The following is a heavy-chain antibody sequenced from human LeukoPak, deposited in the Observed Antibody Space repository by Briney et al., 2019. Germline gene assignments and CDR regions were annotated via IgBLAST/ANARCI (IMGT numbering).Heavy chain of an antibody. D-gene: IGHD3-9*01. V-gene: IGHV3-7*01. Sequence: GGSLRLSCAASGFTFSSYWMSWVRQAPGKGLEWVANIKQDGSEKYYVDSVKGRFTISRDNAKNSLYLQLSSLRAEDTAVYYCARQYYDILSGFYTADYFFDYWGQGTLVTVSS. CDR1: GFTFSSYW. CDR3: ARQYYDILSGFYTADYFFDY. J-gene: IGHJ4*02. CDR2: IKQDGSEK.